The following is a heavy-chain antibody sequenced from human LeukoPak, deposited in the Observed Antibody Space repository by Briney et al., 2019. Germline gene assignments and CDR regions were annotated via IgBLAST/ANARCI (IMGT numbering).Heavy chain of an antibody. CDR1: GGSISSGSYY. D-gene: IGHD6-19*01. V-gene: IGHV4-61*02. CDR2: IYTSGST. CDR3: ARGPDEQWLVPFDY. J-gene: IGHJ4*02. Sequence: SETLSLTCTVSGGSISSGSYYWSWIRPPAGKGLEWIGRIYTSGSTNYNPSLKSRVTISVDTSKNQFSLKLSSVTAADTAVYYCARGPDEQWLVPFDYWGQGTLVTVSS.